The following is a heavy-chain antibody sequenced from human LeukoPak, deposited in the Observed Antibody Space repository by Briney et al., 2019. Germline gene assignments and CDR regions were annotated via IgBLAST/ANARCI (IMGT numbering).Heavy chain of an antibody. Sequence: GASVKVSCKASGYTFTGYYMHWVRQAPGQGLEWVGWINSNSGGTNYAQKFQGRVTMTRDTSISTAYMELSRLRSDDTAVYYCARVSLGYYYDSSGSLNYMDVWGKGTTVTVSS. CDR1: GYTFTGYY. V-gene: IGHV1-2*02. J-gene: IGHJ6*03. D-gene: IGHD3-22*01. CDR2: INSNSGGT. CDR3: ARVSLGYYYDSSGSLNYMDV.